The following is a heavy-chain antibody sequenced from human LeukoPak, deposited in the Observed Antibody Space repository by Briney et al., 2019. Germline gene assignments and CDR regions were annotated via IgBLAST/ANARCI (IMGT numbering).Heavy chain of an antibody. J-gene: IGHJ4*02. Sequence: ASVKVSCKASGYTFTSYGISWVRQAPGQGLEWMGWISAYNGNTNYAQKLQGRVTMTTDTSTSTAYMELRSLRSDDTAGYYCARVYCSGGSCSGGDFDYWGQGTLVTVSS. V-gene: IGHV1-18*01. D-gene: IGHD2-15*01. CDR1: GYTFTSYG. CDR2: ISAYNGNT. CDR3: ARVYCSGGSCSGGDFDY.